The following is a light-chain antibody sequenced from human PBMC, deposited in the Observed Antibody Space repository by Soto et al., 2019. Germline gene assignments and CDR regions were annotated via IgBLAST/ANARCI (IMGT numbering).Light chain of an antibody. V-gene: IGKV1-5*01. CDR1: QSIGDS. Sequence: DIPMTQSPSTLSASVGDTVTVTCRASQSIGDSLAWYQQKPGKAPYLLISDVSSLERGVPSRFSGSGSGTEFTLTISSMQPDDFATFYCQQYNGYSRTFGQGTKVDIK. J-gene: IGKJ1*01. CDR2: DVS. CDR3: QQYNGYSRT.